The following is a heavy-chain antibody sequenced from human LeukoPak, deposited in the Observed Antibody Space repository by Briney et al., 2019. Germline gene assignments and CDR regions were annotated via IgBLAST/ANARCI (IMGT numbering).Heavy chain of an antibody. Sequence: GGSLRLSCAASGFTFSSYGMHWVRQAPGEGLEWVAFIRYDGSNKYYADSVKGRFTISRDNSKNTLYLQMNSLRAEDTAVYYCARGADDYGDTFDIWGQGTMVTVPS. CDR3: ARGADDYGDTFDI. V-gene: IGHV3-30*02. CDR1: GFTFSSYG. D-gene: IGHD4-17*01. J-gene: IGHJ3*02. CDR2: IRYDGSNK.